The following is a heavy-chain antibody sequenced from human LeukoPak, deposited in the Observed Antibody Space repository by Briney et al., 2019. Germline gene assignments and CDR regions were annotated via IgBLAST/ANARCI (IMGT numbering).Heavy chain of an antibody. D-gene: IGHD6-13*01. CDR2: IRYDGSGK. V-gene: IGHV3-30*02. J-gene: IGHJ4*02. Sequence: PGGSLRLSCAASGFTFSSYGMHWVRQAPGKGLEWVAFIRYDGSGKYYGDSVKGRFTISRDISKNTLHLQMNSLRAEDTAVYYCAKVASIAAAGEFGSWGLGTLVTVSS. CDR1: GFTFSSYG. CDR3: AKVASIAAAGEFGS.